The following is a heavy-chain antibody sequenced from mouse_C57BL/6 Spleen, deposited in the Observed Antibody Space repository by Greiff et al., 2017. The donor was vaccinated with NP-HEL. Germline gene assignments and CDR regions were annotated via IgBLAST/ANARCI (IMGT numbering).Heavy chain of an antibody. CDR2: INPNYGTT. V-gene: IGHV1-39*01. Sequence: EVQLQQSGPELVKPGASVKISCKASGYSFTDYNMNWVKQSNGKSLEWIGVINPNYGTTSYNQKFKGKATLTVDQSSSTAYMQLTSLTSEDSAVYYVASDYYGSSYGGYFDVWGTGTTVTVSS. CDR3: ASDYYGSSYGGYFDV. CDR1: GYSFTDYN. D-gene: IGHD1-1*01. J-gene: IGHJ1*03.